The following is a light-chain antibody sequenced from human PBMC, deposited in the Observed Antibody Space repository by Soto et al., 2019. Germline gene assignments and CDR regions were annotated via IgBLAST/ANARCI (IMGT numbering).Light chain of an antibody. V-gene: IGKV3-11*01. CDR2: DAS. CDR3: QQRSSWPT. CDR1: QSVGSY. Sequence: EIVLTQSPATLSLSPGERATLSCRASQSVGSYLAWYQRKPGQAPRLLIYDASNRATGIPARFSGSGSGTVFTLTINILEPEDFAVYYCQQRSSWPTFGPGTKVDIK. J-gene: IGKJ3*01.